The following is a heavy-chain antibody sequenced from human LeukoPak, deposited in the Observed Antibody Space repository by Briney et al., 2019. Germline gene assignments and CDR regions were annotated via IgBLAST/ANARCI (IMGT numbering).Heavy chain of an antibody. CDR2: IYYRGST. J-gene: IGHJ5*02. Sequence: SETLSLTCTVSGRYIRNYYWSWIRQPPGKGLGCLGYIYYRGSTNYNPSRKSRITISVDTSKNHFSLKLSSVTAADTAVYYCARAINDYNNYEVLTDNWFDPWGQGTLVTVSS. CDR1: GRYIRNYY. V-gene: IGHV4-59*01. CDR3: ARAINDYNNYEVLTDNWFDP. D-gene: IGHD4-11*01.